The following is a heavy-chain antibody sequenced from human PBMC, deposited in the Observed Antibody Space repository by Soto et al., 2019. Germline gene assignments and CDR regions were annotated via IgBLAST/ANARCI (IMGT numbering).Heavy chain of an antibody. J-gene: IGHJ6*02. CDR3: ARGRRRLPGYGSSGVSPRMDF. CDR1: GYTFTSYG. V-gene: IGHV1-18*01. CDR2: ISAYNGNT. D-gene: IGHD2-8*01. Sequence: SSVKVSCKASGYTFTSYGISWVRQAPGQGLEWMGWISAYNGNTNYAQKLQGRVTMTTDTSTSTAYMELRSLRSDETAVYYCARGRRRLPGYGSSGVSPRMDFWGQGNTVTV.